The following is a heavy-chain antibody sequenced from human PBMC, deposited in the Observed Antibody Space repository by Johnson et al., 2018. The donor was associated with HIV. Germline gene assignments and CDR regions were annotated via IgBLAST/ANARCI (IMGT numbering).Heavy chain of an antibody. J-gene: IGHJ3*02. CDR3: AKGRETNAFDI. CDR2: LSYDGSNK. D-gene: IGHD1-7*01. V-gene: IGHV3-30-3*01. CDR1: GFTFSSYA. Sequence: QVQLVESGGGLVQPGGSLRLSCAASGFTFSSYAMHWVRQAPGKGLEWVAVLSYDGSNKYYADSVKGRFTISRDNSKNTLYRQMNSLRAGDTAVYYCAKGRETNAFDIWGQGTMVTVSS.